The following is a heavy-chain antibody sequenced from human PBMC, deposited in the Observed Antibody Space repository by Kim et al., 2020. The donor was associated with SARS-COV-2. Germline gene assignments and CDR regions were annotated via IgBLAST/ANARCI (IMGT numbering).Heavy chain of an antibody. CDR2: ISGSGGST. CDR3: AKALVDVDTAMVTKKGDY. CDR1: GFTFSSYA. J-gene: IGHJ4*02. D-gene: IGHD5-18*01. Sequence: GGSLRLSCAASGFTFSSYAMSWVRQAPGKGLEWVSAISGSGGSTYYADSVKGRFTISRDNSKNTLYLQMNSLRAEDTAVYYCAKALVDVDTAMVTKKGDYWGQGTLVTVSS. V-gene: IGHV3-23*01.